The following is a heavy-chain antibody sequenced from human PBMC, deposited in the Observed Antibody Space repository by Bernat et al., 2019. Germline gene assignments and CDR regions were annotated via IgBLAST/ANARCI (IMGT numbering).Heavy chain of an antibody. CDR1: GFTFRTYW. V-gene: IGHV3-7*01. J-gene: IGHJ4*02. CDR2: IKQDGSEK. D-gene: IGHD6-19*01. Sequence: EVQLVESGGGLVQPGGSLRLSCEASGFTFRTYWMAWVRQAPGKGLEWVANIKQDGSEKNYVDSVKGRFTISRDNAKNSVYLQMDTLRAEDTAVYYCARAGYTSGWDVSWGQGTLVTVSS. CDR3: ARAGYTSGWDVS.